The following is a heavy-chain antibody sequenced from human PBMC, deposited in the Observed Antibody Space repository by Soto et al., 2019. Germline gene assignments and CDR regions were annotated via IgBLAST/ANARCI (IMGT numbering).Heavy chain of an antibody. CDR2: IIPIFGTA. Sequence: QVQLVQSGAEVKKPGSSVKVSCKASGGTFSSYAISWVRQAPGQGLEWMGGIIPIFGTANYAQKFQGRVTITADESTSTAYMEMNSLKSEDTAMYYCASGNFGEHCMDVWGQGTTVTVSS. D-gene: IGHD3-10*01. CDR3: ASGNFGEHCMDV. V-gene: IGHV1-69*12. J-gene: IGHJ6*02. CDR1: GGTFSSYA.